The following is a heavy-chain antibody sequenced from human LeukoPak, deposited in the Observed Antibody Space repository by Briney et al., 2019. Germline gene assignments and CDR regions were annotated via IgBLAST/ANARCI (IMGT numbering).Heavy chain of an antibody. J-gene: IGHJ4*02. CDR2: IYSSGSA. Sequence: SETLSLTCTVSGGSISNYYWSWIRQPPGKGLEWIGYIYSSGSATYNTSLKSRVTISGDTSKHQFSLNLSSVTAADTAFYYCARHSSDWYLDYWGQGTLDTVSS. V-gene: IGHV4-59*08. CDR1: GGSISNYY. D-gene: IGHD6-19*01. CDR3: ARHSSDWYLDY.